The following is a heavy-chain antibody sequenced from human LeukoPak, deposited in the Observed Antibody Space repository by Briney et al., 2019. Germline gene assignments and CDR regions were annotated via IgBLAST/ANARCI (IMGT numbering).Heavy chain of an antibody. CDR1: GFTFSSYA. V-gene: IGHV3-23*01. D-gene: IGHD3-22*01. CDR3: ARIGFRTYYYDSSGYYYGFGAFDI. CDR2: ISGSGGST. J-gene: IGHJ3*02. Sequence: PGGPLRLSCAVSGFTFSSYAMNWVRQAPGKGLEWVSAISGSGGSTYYADSVKGRFTISRDKSKNTLYLQMNSLRAEDTAVYYCARIGFRTYYYDSSGYYYGFGAFDIWGQGTMVTVSS.